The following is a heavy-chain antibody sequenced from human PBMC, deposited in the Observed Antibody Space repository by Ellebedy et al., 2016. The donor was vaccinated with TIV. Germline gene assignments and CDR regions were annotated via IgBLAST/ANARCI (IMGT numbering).Heavy chain of an antibody. D-gene: IGHD2-21*02. CDR1: GYTFTSYY. Sequence: AASVKVSCKASGYTFTSYYMHWVRQAPGQGLEWMGIINPSGGSTSYAQKFQGRVTMTRDTSTSTVYMELSSLRSEDTAVYYCARAPHIVVVTAMSVVGAFDIWGQGTMVTVSS. J-gene: IGHJ3*02. V-gene: IGHV1-46*01. CDR3: ARAPHIVVVTAMSVVGAFDI. CDR2: INPSGGST.